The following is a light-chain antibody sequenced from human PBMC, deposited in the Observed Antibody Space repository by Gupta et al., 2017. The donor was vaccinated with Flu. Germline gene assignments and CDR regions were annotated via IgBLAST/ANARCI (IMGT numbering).Light chain of an antibody. Sequence: QSVLTQPPSLSGAPGQRVTISCTGPSSNIGAGYDVHWYRQLPGTAPKLLIYGNSNRPSGVPDRFSGSKSGTSASLAITGLQAEDEADYYCQSYDSSLSGHVVFGGGTKLTVL. CDR2: GNS. J-gene: IGLJ2*01. V-gene: IGLV1-40*01. CDR1: SSNIGAGYD. CDR3: QSYDSSLSGHVV.